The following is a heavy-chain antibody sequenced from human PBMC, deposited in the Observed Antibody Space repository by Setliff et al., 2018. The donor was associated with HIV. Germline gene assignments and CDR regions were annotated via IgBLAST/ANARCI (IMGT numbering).Heavy chain of an antibody. V-gene: IGHV4-34*01. D-gene: IGHD3-16*01. J-gene: IGHJ4*02. Sequence: SETLSLTCAVYGGSFSGYYWSWIRQPPGKGLEWIGEINHSGSTNYNPSLKSRVTISVDTSKNQFSLKLSSVTAADTAVYYCARDPLGYNWRRYFDFWGQGAVVTVSS. CDR1: GGSFSGYY. CDR3: ARDPLGYNWRRYFDF. CDR2: INHSGST.